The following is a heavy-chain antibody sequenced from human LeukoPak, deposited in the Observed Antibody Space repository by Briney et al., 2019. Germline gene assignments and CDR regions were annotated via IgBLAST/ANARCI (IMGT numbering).Heavy chain of an antibody. V-gene: IGHV3-30*02. CDR2: IRYDGSNK. J-gene: IGHJ4*02. CDR1: GFTFNNYA. Sequence: GGSLRLSCAASGFTFNNYAMRWVRQAPGKGLEWVAFIRYDGSNKYYADSVKGRFTISRDNSKNTLYLQMNSLRAEDTAVYYCAKDRSGSSRSSFDYWGQGTLVTVSS. D-gene: IGHD1-26*01. CDR3: AKDRSGSSRSSFDY.